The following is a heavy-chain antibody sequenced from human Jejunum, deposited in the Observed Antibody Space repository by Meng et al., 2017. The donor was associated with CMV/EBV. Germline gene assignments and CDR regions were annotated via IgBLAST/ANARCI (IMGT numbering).Heavy chain of an antibody. D-gene: IGHD4-17*01. CDR2: ITGSGSTI. V-gene: IGHV3-11*01. Sequence: RSCAASGFTFGDYYMTWIRQAPGKGLEWVSYITGSGSTIYYADSVKGRFTISRDNAKNSLYLQMNSLRAEDTAVYYCARANYGFDYWGQGTLVTVSS. CDR1: GFTFGDYY. J-gene: IGHJ4*02. CDR3: ARANYGFDY.